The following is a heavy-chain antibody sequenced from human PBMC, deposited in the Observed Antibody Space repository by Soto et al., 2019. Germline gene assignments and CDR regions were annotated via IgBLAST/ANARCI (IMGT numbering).Heavy chain of an antibody. CDR1: GGSISSGDYY. Sequence: SETLSLTCTVSGGSISSGDYYWSWIRQPPGKGLEWIGYIYYSGSTYYNPSLKSRVTISVDTSKNQFSLKLSSVTAADTAVYYCARDSVVVVAAPLGDYYYYGIDVWGQGTTVTVSS. D-gene: IGHD2-15*01. V-gene: IGHV4-30-4*01. J-gene: IGHJ6*02. CDR2: IYYSGST. CDR3: ARDSVVVVAAPLGDYYYYGIDV.